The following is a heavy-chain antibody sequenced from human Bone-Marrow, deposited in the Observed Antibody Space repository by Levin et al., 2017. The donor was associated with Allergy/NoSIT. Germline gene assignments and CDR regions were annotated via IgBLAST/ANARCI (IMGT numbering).Heavy chain of an antibody. CDR1: GFTFSFNW. CDR3: AKDFGGATDY. Sequence: GESLKISCVGSGFTFSFNWMHWVRQVPGKGLVWVSRINEDGTTTNYADSVRGRFTISRDNSKNTVFLQMNSLRVEDTAVYYCAKDFGGATDYWGQGTLVTVSS. D-gene: IGHD3-16*01. J-gene: IGHJ4*02. V-gene: IGHV3-74*01. CDR2: INEDGTTT.